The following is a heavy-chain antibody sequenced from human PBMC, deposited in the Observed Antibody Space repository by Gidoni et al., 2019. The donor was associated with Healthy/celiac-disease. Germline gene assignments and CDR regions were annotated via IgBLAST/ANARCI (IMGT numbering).Heavy chain of an antibody. J-gene: IGHJ4*02. D-gene: IGHD6-19*01. CDR1: GFTFSSYW. CDR3: ARERDWGAVAGTDY. V-gene: IGHV3-7*01. CDR2: IKQDGSEK. Sequence: EVQLVESGGGLVQPGGSLRLSCAASGFTFSSYWMSWVRQAPGKGLEWVANIKQDGSEKYYVDSGKGRFTISRDNAKNSLYLQMNSLRAEDTAVYYCARERDWGAVAGTDYWGQGTLVTVSS.